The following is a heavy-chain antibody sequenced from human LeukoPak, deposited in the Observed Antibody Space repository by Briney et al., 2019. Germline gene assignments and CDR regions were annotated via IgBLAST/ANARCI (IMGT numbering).Heavy chain of an antibody. D-gene: IGHD3-10*01. Sequence: GGSLRLSCAASGFTFSSYNMNWVRQAPGKGLEWVSDISSSGSTIYFADSVKGRFTISRDNAKNSLYLQMNSLRDEDTAVYYCARLEYYYVSGNYYKLFDYWGQGTLVTVCS. CDR3: ARLEYYYVSGNYYKLFDY. CDR1: GFTFSSYN. CDR2: ISSSGSTI. V-gene: IGHV3-48*02. J-gene: IGHJ4*02.